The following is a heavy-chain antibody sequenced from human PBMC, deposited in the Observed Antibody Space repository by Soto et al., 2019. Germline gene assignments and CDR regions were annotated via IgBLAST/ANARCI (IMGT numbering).Heavy chain of an antibody. CDR2: IYYSGST. V-gene: IGHV4-59*01. CDR3: ARAPGGDAFDI. CDR1: GGSISSSY. D-gene: IGHD3-16*01. J-gene: IGHJ3*02. Sequence: ASETLSLTCTVSGGSISSSYWSWLRQPPGKGLEWIGYIYYSGSTNYNPSLKSRVIISVDTSKNQFSLKLSSMTAADTAVYYCARAPGGDAFDIWGRGTLVTVSS.